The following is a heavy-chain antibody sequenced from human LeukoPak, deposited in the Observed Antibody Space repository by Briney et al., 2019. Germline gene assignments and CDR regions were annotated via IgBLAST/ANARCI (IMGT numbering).Heavy chain of an antibody. CDR2: IGSDGKT. CDR1: GFPFSSYA. J-gene: IGHJ5*02. V-gene: IGHV3-23*01. D-gene: IGHD6-13*01. CDR3: ARDALSWQAAERHAVGSP. Sequence: GGSLRLSCEASGFPFSSYAMTWVRQAPGKGLDWVSPIGSDGKTHYSESVKGRFVISRDNFGGMVFLQLNSLRVEDTALYYCARDALSWQAAERHAVGSPWGQGTLVTVSS.